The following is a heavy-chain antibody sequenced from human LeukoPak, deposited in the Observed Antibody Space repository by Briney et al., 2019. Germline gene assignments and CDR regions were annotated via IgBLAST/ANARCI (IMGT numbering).Heavy chain of an antibody. CDR1: GFNSSAYV. V-gene: IGHV3-23*01. CDR2: ISGSGRSL. J-gene: IGHJ4*02. CDR3: ATEVVY. Sequence: GGSLRLSCVASGFNSSAYVMSWFRQAPGKGLEWVSSISGSGRSLYYADSIKGRFNISRDNSKNILYLQMDRLRAEDTAIYHCATEVVYWGQGALVTVSS.